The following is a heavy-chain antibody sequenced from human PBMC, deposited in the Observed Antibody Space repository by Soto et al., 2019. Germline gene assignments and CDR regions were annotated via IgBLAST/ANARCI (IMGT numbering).Heavy chain of an antibody. CDR2: IYPGDSDT. Sequence: PGESLKSSCKGSGYSFTSYWIGWVRQMPGKGLEWMGSIYPGDSDTRYSPSFQGQVTISADKSISTAYLQWSSLKASDTAMYYCARHSEYIAEAGTGRRLYYYYYGMDVWGQGTTVNVYS. D-gene: IGHD6-13*01. V-gene: IGHV5-51*01. CDR3: ARHSEYIAEAGTGRRLYYYYYGMDV. CDR1: GYSFTSYW. J-gene: IGHJ6*02.